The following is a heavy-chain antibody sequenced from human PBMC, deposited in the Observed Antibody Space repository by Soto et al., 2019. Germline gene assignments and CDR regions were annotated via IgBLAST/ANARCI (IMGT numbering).Heavy chain of an antibody. Sequence: GGSLRLSCAASGFTFSSYGMHWVRQAPGKGLEWVAVISYDGSNKYYADSVKGRFTISRDNSKNTLYLQMNSLRAEDTAVYYCAKGGWYFDYWGQGTLVTVSS. D-gene: IGHD6-19*01. V-gene: IGHV3-30*18. J-gene: IGHJ4*02. CDR3: AKGGWYFDY. CDR1: GFTFSSYG. CDR2: ISYDGSNK.